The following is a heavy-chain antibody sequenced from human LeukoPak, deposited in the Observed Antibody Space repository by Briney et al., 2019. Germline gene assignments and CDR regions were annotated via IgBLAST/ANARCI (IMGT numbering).Heavy chain of an antibody. Sequence: SETLSLTCTVSGGSIGSSSYYWGWIRQPPGKGLEWIGSIYYSGSTYYNPSLKSRVTISVDTSKNQFSLKLSSVTAADTAVYYCARQQSGSYLVDFDYWGQGTLVTVSS. V-gene: IGHV4-39*01. J-gene: IGHJ4*02. CDR2: IYYSGST. CDR1: GGSIGSSSYY. D-gene: IGHD1-26*01. CDR3: ARQQSGSYLVDFDY.